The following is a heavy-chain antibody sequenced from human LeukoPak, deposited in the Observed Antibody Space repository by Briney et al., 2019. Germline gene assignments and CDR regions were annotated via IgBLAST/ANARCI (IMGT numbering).Heavy chain of an antibody. Sequence: GGSLRLSCAASGFTFSSYAMSWVRQAPGKGLEWVSAISGSGGSTYYADSVKGRFTISRDNSMNTLYLQMNSLRAEDTAVYYCATNYYDFWSGYKDWGQGTLVTVSS. J-gene: IGHJ4*02. CDR1: GFTFSSYA. V-gene: IGHV3-23*01. D-gene: IGHD3-3*01. CDR2: ISGSGGST. CDR3: ATNYYDFWSGYKD.